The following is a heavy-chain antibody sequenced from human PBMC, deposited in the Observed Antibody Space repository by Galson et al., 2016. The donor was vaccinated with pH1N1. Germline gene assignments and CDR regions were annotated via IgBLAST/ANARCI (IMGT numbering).Heavy chain of an antibody. CDR2: IHSKSRSV. Sequence: SLRLSCAASGFTFSTYNMHWVRQAPGEGLEWLSYIHSKSRSVQYAASVRGRFTISRDNSKNTLYLQMNSLKVEDTAVYYCSKFWQELPDGFDYWGQGTLVTVSS. D-gene: IGHD6-13*01. J-gene: IGHJ4*02. CDR1: GFTFSTYN. CDR3: SKFWQELPDGFDY. V-gene: IGHV3-48*01.